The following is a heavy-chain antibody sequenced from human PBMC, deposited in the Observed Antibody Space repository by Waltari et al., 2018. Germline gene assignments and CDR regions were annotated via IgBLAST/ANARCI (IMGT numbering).Heavy chain of an antibody. J-gene: IGHJ4*02. CDR1: GFPFSSYA. D-gene: IGHD3-3*01. CDR2: ISGSGGST. V-gene: IGHV3-23*01. CDR3: AKGGKPIFIFDY. Sequence: EVQLLESGGGLVQPGGSLRLSCAASGFPFSSYAMSWVRQAPGKGLEWVSAISGSGGSTYYADSVKGRFTISRDNSKNTLYLQMNSLRAEDTAVYYCAKGGKPIFIFDYWGQGTLVTVSS.